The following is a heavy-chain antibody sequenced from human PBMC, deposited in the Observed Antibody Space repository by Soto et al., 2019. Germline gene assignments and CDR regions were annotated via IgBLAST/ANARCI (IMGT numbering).Heavy chain of an antibody. Sequence: ASVKVSCKASGYTFTSYGISWVRQAPGQGLEWMGWISAYNGNTNYAQKLQGRVTMTTDTSTSTAYMELRSLRSDDTAVYYCASISLVATIGAYWGQGTLVTVSS. V-gene: IGHV1-18*01. D-gene: IGHD5-12*01. CDR2: ISAYNGNT. CDR3: ASISLVATIGAY. CDR1: GYTFTSYG. J-gene: IGHJ4*02.